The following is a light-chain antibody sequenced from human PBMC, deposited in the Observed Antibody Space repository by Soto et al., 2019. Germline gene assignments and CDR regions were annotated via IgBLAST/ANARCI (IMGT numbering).Light chain of an antibody. CDR2: TNN. J-gene: IGLJ2*01. V-gene: IGLV1-44*01. CDR3: ATWDDSLNVI. CDR1: SSNIGSNT. Sequence: QSVLTQPPSASGTPGQRVTMSCSGSSSNIGSNTVNWYQQLPGTAPKLLIYTNNQRPSWVPDRFSGSKSGTSASLAISGLQSEDADNYYCATWDDSLNVIFGGGTKLTVL.